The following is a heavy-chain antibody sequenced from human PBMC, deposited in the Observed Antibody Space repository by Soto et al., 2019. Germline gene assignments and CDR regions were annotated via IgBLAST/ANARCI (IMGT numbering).Heavy chain of an antibody. J-gene: IGHJ6*02. Sequence: VTVSRQSTGGTLSSYAFRWVRPAAAQGLECMGAIMPIFGTANYAQKFQGRVTTTADESTSTAYMELSSLTSEDTAVYYCARGDIVVVTAIHGYYYYGMDVWGQGTTVTVSS. V-gene: IGHV1-69*01. CDR3: ARGDIVVVTAIHGYYYYGMDV. D-gene: IGHD2-21*02. CDR2: IMPIFGTA. CDR1: GGTLSSYA.